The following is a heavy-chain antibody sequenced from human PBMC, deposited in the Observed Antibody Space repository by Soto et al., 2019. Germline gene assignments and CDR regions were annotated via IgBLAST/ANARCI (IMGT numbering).Heavy chain of an antibody. Sequence: GGSLRLSCAASGFTFSSYAMHWFRQAPGKGLEWVAVISYDGSNKYYADSVKGRFTISRDNSKNTLYLQMNSLRAEDTAVYYCARDKVVVVAASLYGMDVWGQGTTVTV. D-gene: IGHD2-15*01. CDR1: GFTFSSYA. CDR2: ISYDGSNK. V-gene: IGHV3-30-3*01. CDR3: ARDKVVVVAASLYGMDV. J-gene: IGHJ6*02.